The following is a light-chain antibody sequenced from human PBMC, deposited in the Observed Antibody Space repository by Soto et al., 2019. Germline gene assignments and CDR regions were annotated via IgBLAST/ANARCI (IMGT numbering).Light chain of an antibody. CDR1: QDISNY. V-gene: IGKV1-39*01. Sequence: DIQMTQSPSSLSASVGDRVTITCQASQDISNYLNWYQQKPGKAPKLLIYAASSLQSGVPSRFSGSGSGTDFTFTISNLQPEDIASYYCQQIYTIPLTFGGGTKVDIK. CDR2: AAS. CDR3: QQIYTIPLT. J-gene: IGKJ4*01.